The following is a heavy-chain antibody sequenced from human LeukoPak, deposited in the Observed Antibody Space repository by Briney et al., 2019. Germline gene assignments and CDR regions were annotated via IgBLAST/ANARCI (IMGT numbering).Heavy chain of an antibody. CDR3: AKEGRGYSYGSPGDYYYYYMDV. CDR1: GFTFSSYS. CDR2: ISGSGGST. J-gene: IGHJ6*03. D-gene: IGHD5-18*01. Sequence: GGSLRLSCAASGFTFSSYSMSWVRQAPGKGLEWVSAISGSGGSTYYADSVKGRFTISRDNSKNTLYLQMNSLRAEDTAVYYCAKEGRGYSYGSPGDYYYYYMDVWGKGTTVTISS. V-gene: IGHV3-23*01.